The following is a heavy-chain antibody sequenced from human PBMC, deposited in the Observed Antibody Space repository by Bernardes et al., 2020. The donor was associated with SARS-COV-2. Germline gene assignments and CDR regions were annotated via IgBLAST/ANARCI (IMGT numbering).Heavy chain of an antibody. CDR1: GFTFSSYG. D-gene: IGHD3-22*01. J-gene: IGHJ6*02. CDR2: MSYDGSNK. CDR3: AKDLVKVSRITMLVVVSYYYYGMYV. V-gene: IGHV3-30*18. Sequence: GGSLRLSCAASGFTFSSYGMHWVRQAPGKGLEWVAVMSYDGSNKYYADSVKSRFTISRDNYKNTLYLKMNSLRAEDTDVYYCAKDLVKVSRITMLVVVSYYYYGMYVWGQGTTVTVSS.